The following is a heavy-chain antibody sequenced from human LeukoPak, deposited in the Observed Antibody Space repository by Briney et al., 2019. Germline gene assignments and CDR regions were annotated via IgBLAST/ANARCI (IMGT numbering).Heavy chain of an antibody. D-gene: IGHD2-15*01. Sequence: PGGSLRLSCAASGFTFSSYAMSWVRQAPGKGLEWVSAISGSGGSTYYADSVKGRFTISRGNSKNTLYLHMNSLRAEDTAVYYCAKAVVVVAATHYYYYYYMDVWGKGTTVTVSS. J-gene: IGHJ6*03. V-gene: IGHV3-23*01. CDR1: GFTFSSYA. CDR3: AKAVVVVAATHYYYYYYMDV. CDR2: ISGSGGST.